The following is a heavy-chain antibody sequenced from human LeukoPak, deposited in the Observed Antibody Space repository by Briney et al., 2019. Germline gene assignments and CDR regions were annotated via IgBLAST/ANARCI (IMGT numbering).Heavy chain of an antibody. Sequence: HPGRRWRPCCAAAGCNFNGHGMHWARHDSNKGLEWVALITSDGIYTYYADSVKGRFHISRDNSKNTLSLQMNSVRPDDTAVYYCATDRYGDYVPFDNWGQGTMVTVSS. J-gene: IGHJ3*02. CDR1: GCNFNGHG. CDR3: ATDRYGDYVPFDN. CDR2: ITSDGIYT. V-gene: IGHV3-30*03. D-gene: IGHD4-17*01.